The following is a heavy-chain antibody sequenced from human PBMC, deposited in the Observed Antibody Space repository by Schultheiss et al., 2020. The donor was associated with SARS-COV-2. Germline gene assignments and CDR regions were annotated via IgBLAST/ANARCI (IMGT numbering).Heavy chain of an antibody. CDR2: IYSGGST. J-gene: IGHJ4*02. D-gene: IGHD3-22*01. Sequence: GESLKISCAASGFTFSSYAMSWVRQAPGKGLEWVSVIYSGGSTYYADSVKGRFTISRDNAKNSLYLQMNSLRAEDTALYYCAKAHYYDSSGYPDYWGQGTLVTVSS. CDR3: AKAHYYDSSGYPDY. CDR1: GFTFSSYA. V-gene: IGHV3-23*03.